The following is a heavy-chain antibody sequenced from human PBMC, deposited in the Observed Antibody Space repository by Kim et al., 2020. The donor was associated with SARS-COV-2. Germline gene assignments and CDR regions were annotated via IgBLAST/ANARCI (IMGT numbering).Heavy chain of an antibody. Sequence: GGSLRLSCATSGFTFSVYDMNWVRRAPGKGMEWLSFITKSSSKIYYANSVKGRFTISRDNAKNSLYLQMNSLRDEDTALYFCVRVCWGGAFDIWGQGTVVTVSS. D-gene: IGHD3-16*01. CDR1: GFTFSVYD. CDR2: ITKSSSKI. J-gene: IGHJ3*02. CDR3: VRVCWGGAFDI. V-gene: IGHV3-48*02.